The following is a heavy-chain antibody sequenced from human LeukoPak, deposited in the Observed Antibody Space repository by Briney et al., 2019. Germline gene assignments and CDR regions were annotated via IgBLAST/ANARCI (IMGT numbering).Heavy chain of an antibody. CDR2: ISGSGGST. J-gene: IGHJ4*02. CDR1: GFTFSSYA. V-gene: IGHV3-23*01. Sequence: GGSLRLSCAASGFTFSSYAMSWVRQAPGKGLEWVSTISGSGGSTYYADSVKGRFTISRGNSKNTLYLQMNSLRAEDTAVYYCAEALTIFAFDYWGQGTLVTVSS. CDR3: AEALTIFAFDY. D-gene: IGHD3-3*01.